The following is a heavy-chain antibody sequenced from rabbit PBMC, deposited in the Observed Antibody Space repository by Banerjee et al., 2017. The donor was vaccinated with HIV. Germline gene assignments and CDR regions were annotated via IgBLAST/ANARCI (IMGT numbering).Heavy chain of an antibody. D-gene: IGHD8-1*01. CDR2: IYTSSGTT. CDR1: GFDLSSYYC. V-gene: IGHV1S40*01. CDR3: ARETAAYAGGTYTTGGNL. Sequence: QSLEESGGGLVKPEGSLTLTCKASGFDLSSYYCMCWVRQAPGKGLEWIACIYTSSGTTYYASWAKGRFTISKTSSTTVTLQMTSLTAADTATYFCARETAAYAGGTYTTGGNLWGPGTLVTVS. J-gene: IGHJ4*01.